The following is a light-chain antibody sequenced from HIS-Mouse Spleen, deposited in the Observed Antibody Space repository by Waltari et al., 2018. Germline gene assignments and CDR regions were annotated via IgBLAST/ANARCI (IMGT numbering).Light chain of an antibody. CDR3: QQRSNWLT. Sequence: EIVLTQSPATLSLSPGERATLSCRASQSVSSYLAWYQQKPCQAPRLLIYDASNRATGIPARFSGSGSGTDFTLTISSLGPEDFAVYYCQQRSNWLTFGGGTKVEIK. CDR1: QSVSSY. CDR2: DAS. J-gene: IGKJ4*01. V-gene: IGKV3-11*01.